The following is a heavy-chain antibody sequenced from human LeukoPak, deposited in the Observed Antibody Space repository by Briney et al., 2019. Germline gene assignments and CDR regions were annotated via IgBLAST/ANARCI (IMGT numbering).Heavy chain of an antibody. J-gene: IGHJ4*02. CDR1: GFTLSSYG. V-gene: IGHV3-30*03. Sequence: GGSLRLSCAASGFTLSSYGMHWVRQAPGKGLEWVALISYDGSNKYYADSVKGRFTISRDNSKNTLYLQMNSLRAEDTAVYYCARDGGWELPSLLGFDYWGQGTLVTVSS. CDR3: ARDGGWELPSLLGFDY. CDR2: ISYDGSNK. D-gene: IGHD1-26*01.